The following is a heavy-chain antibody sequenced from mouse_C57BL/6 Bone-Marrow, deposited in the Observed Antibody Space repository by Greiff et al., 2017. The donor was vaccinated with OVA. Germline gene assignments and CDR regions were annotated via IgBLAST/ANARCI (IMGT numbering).Heavy chain of an antibody. J-gene: IGHJ1*03. CDR3: ARVFITTVVAKDWYFDV. Sequence: EVQRVESEGGLVQPGSSMKLSCTASGFTFSDYYMAWVRQVPEKGLEWVANINYDGSSTYYLDSLKSRFIISRDNAKNILYLQMSSLKSEDTATYYCARVFITTVVAKDWYFDVWGTGTTVTVSS. V-gene: IGHV5-16*01. D-gene: IGHD1-1*01. CDR1: GFTFSDYY. CDR2: INYDGSST.